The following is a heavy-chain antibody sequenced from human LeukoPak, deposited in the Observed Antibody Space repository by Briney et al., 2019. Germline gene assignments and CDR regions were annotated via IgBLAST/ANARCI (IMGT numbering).Heavy chain of an antibody. D-gene: IGHD3-16*01. V-gene: IGHV3-21*01. J-gene: IGHJ4*02. Sequence: GGSLRLSCEASGFSFSIYFMNWVRQAPGKGLEWVSSISRTSEYIHYADSVRGRFAISRDNAKNSVYLQMNSLRAEDTAVYFCAGGGDFDYWGQGILVTVSA. CDR1: GFSFSIYF. CDR2: ISRTSEYI. CDR3: AGGGDFDY.